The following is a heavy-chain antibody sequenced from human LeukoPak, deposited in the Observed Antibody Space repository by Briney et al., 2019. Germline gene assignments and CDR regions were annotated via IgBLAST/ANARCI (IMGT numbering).Heavy chain of an antibody. V-gene: IGHV4-34*01. Sequence: SETLSLTCAVYGGSFSGYYWSWIRQPPGRGLEWIGEINHSGSTNYNPSLKSRVTVSGDTSKNQFSLKLSSVTAADTAVYFCARVGYSYVINDWSRTGLWAYPTKYYYHMDGWGKGTTVTVSS. D-gene: IGHD5-18*01. CDR2: INHSGST. CDR3: ARVGYSYVINDWSRTGLWAYPTKYYYHMDG. CDR1: GGSFSGYY. J-gene: IGHJ6*03.